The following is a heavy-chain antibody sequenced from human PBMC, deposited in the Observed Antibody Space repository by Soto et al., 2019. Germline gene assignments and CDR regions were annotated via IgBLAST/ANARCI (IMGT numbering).Heavy chain of an antibody. V-gene: IGHV3-23*01. Sequence: PWGSLRLSCAASGFTFSSYAIICFRQAPGKWLEWVSAISGSGGSTYYADSVKGRFTISRDNSKNTLYLQMNSLRAEDTAVYYCAKADRSGHFDYWGQGTLVTVSS. CDR3: AKADRSGHFDY. J-gene: IGHJ4*02. D-gene: IGHD6-19*01. CDR2: ISGSGGST. CDR1: GFTFSSYA.